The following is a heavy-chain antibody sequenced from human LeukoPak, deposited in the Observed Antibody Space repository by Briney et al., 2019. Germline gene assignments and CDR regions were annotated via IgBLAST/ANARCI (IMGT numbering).Heavy chain of an antibody. CDR3: ARDGKVHGDYVPFDY. CDR2: TYYRSKWYN. J-gene: IGHJ4*02. D-gene: IGHD4-17*01. CDR1: GDSVSSDTTA. V-gene: IGHV6-1*01. Sequence: SQTLSLTCAISGDSVSSDTTAWNWIRQSPSRGLEWLGRTYYRSKWYNDYAVSVKSRITINPDTSKNQFSLQLNSVTPEDTAVYYCARDGKVHGDYVPFDYWGQGTLVTVSS.